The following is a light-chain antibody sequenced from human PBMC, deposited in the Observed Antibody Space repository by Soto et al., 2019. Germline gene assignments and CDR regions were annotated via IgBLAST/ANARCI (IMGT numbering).Light chain of an antibody. V-gene: IGLV4-69*01. CDR3: QTWGTGSWV. CDR2: VTSDGSH. Sequence: QLVLTQSPSASASLGASVKLTCTLSSGHSTYVIAWHQHQPEKGPRFLMKVTSDGSHTKGDGIPDRFSGSSSGADRYLTISSLQSEDEADYYCQTWGTGSWVFGGGTKVTVL. J-gene: IGLJ3*02. CDR1: SGHSTYV.